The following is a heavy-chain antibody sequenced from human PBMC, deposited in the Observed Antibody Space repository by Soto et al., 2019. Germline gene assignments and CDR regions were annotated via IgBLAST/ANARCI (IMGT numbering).Heavy chain of an antibody. CDR3: ARMGSGYYDSSGYYPAPYFDY. Sequence: SVKVSCKASGGTFSSYAISWVRQAPGQGLEWMGGIIPIFGTANYAQKFQGRVTITADESTSTAYMELSSLRSEVTAVYYCARMGSGYYDSSGYYPAPYFDYWGQ. CDR2: IIPIFGTA. D-gene: IGHD3-22*01. CDR1: GGTFSSYA. V-gene: IGHV1-69*13. J-gene: IGHJ4*02.